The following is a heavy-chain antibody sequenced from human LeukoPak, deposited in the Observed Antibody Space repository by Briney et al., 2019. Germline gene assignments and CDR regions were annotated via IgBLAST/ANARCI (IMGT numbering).Heavy chain of an antibody. D-gene: IGHD6-19*01. J-gene: IGHJ5*02. V-gene: IGHV4-31*03. CDR1: GGSISSGGYY. CDR2: IYYSGST. Sequence: SQTLSLTCTVSGGSISSGGYYWSWLRQHPGKGLEWIGYIYYSGSTYYNPSLKSRVTISVDTSKNQFSLKLSSVTAADTAVYYCARTGIAVFRRWFDPWGQGTLVTVSS. CDR3: ARTGIAVFRRWFDP.